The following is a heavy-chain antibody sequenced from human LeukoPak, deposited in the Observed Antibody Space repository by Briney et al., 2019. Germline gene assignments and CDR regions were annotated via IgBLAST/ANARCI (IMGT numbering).Heavy chain of an antibody. J-gene: IGHJ4*02. CDR2: INHSGST. D-gene: IGHD4-17*01. Sequence: SETLSLTCTVSGGSISTSNYYWGWIRQPPGKGLEWIGEINHSGSTNYNPSLKSRVTISVDTSKNQFSLKPSSVTAADTAVYYCASTPTYGDYTRQDYWGQGTLVTVSS. V-gene: IGHV4-39*07. CDR3: ASTPTYGDYTRQDY. CDR1: GGSISTSNYY.